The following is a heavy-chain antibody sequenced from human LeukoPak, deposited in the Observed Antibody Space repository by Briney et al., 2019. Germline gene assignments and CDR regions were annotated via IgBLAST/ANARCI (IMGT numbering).Heavy chain of an antibody. CDR3: ARVWYSRNYYGMDV. Sequence: SETLSLTCTVSGGSISSSSYYWGWIRQPPGKGLEWIGSIYYSGSTYYNPSLKSRVTISVDTSKNQFSLKLSSVTAADTAVYYCARVWYSRNYYGMDVWGQGTTVTVSS. J-gene: IGHJ6*02. CDR2: IYYSGST. D-gene: IGHD6-13*01. CDR1: GGSISSSSYY. V-gene: IGHV4-39*07.